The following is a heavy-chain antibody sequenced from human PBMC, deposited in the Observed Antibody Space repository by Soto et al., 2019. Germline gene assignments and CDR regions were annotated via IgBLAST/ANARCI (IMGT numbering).Heavy chain of an antibody. J-gene: IGHJ3*02. CDR1: GYTFTSYG. D-gene: IGHD6-19*01. V-gene: IGHV1-18*01. CDR2: ISAYNGNT. Sequence: ASGKVSCKGSGYTFTSYGISWVRQAPGQGLEWMGWISAYNGNTNYAQKLQGRVTMTTDTSTSTAYMELRSLRSDDTAVYYCASGYNSGWYKAFDIWGQGTMVTVSS. CDR3: ASGYNSGWYKAFDI.